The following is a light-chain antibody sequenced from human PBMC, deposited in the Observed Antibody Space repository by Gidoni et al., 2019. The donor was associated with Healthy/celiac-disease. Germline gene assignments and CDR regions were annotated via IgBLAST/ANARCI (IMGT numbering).Light chain of an antibody. J-gene: IGKJ2*02. CDR1: QSLLHSNGYNY. V-gene: IGKV2-28*01. CDR3: MQALQTPCT. CDR2: LGS. Sequence: DIVWTQSPLSLPVTPAEPASISCRSSQSLLHSNGYNYLDWYLQKPGQSPQLLIYLGSNRASGVPDRFSGSGSGTDFTLKISRVEAEDVGVYYCMQALQTPCTFXQXTKLEIK.